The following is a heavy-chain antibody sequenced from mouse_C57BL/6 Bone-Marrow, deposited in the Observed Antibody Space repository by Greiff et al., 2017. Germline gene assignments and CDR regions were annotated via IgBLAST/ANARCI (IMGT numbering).Heavy chain of an antibody. CDR2: ISSGSSTI. V-gene: IGHV5-17*01. Sequence: EVQLVESGGGLVKPGGSLKLSCAASGFTFSDYGMHWVRQAPEKGLEWVAYISSGSSTIYYADTVKGRFTISRDNAKNTLFLQMTSLRSEDTAMYYCASRGSPRFAYWGQGTLVTVSA. D-gene: IGHD1-1*02. CDR3: ASRGSPRFAY. J-gene: IGHJ3*01. CDR1: GFTFSDYG.